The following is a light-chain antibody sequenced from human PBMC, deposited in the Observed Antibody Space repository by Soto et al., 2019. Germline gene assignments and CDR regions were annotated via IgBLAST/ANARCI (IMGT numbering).Light chain of an antibody. Sequence: QSALTQPVSVSGSPGQSITISCTGTSSDVGSYNLVSWYQQHPGKAPKLMIYEGSKRPSGVSNRFSGSKSGNTASLTISGLQAEDEADYYCCSYAGSSTSVVFGGGTKVTVL. J-gene: IGLJ2*01. CDR2: EGS. CDR3: CSYAGSSTSVV. V-gene: IGLV2-23*01. CDR1: SSDVGSYNL.